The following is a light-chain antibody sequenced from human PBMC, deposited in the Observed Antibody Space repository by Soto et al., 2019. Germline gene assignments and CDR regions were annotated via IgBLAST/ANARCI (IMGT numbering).Light chain of an antibody. CDR1: STDVDGYDY. CDR3: SAYTSSAPFYV. Sequence: QSALPQPASVSGSPGQSISLSCTGASTDVDGYDYVSWYQQHPGQAPKLMIYDVNNRPSGVSYRFSGSKSGDTASLTISGLQAEDDADYDCSAYTSSAPFYVFGTGTQLTVL. J-gene: IGLJ1*01. V-gene: IGLV2-14*03. CDR2: DVN.